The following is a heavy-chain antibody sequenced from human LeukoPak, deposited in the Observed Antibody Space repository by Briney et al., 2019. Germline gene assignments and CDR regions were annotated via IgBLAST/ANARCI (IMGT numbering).Heavy chain of an antibody. V-gene: IGHV6-1*01. D-gene: IGHD3-10*01. CDR3: ARCHYGSGRPLLGYFDL. J-gene: IGHJ2*01. CDR1: GDSVSSNSVP. CDR2: TYYRSKWYK. Sequence: QTLTLTCAICGDSVSSNSVPWNWITQSPSRGLEWLGRTYYRSKWYKYYAVSVKSRITISPDTSKNQFSLTLNSVTPEDTAVYYCARCHYGSGRPLLGYFDLWGRGTLVTVSS.